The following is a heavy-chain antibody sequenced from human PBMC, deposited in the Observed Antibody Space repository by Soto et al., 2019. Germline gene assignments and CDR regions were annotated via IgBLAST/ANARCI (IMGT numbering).Heavy chain of an antibody. Sequence: PGGSLRLSCAASGFTFSSYAMHWVRQAPGKGLEWVAVISYDGSNKYYADSVKGRFTISRDNSKNTLYLQMNSLRAEDTAVYYCARDHWDPTVTTWDYYGMDVWGQGTTVTVSS. CDR1: GFTFSSYA. CDR3: ARDHWDPTVTTWDYYGMDV. CDR2: ISYDGSNK. J-gene: IGHJ6*02. V-gene: IGHV3-30-3*01. D-gene: IGHD4-17*01.